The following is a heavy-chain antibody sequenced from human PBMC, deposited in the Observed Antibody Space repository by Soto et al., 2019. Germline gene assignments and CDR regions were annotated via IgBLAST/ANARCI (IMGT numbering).Heavy chain of an antibody. CDR2: MNPNSGNT. D-gene: IGHD1-1*01. CDR3: AREMTGTTSMDV. J-gene: IGHJ6*02. Sequence: QVQLVQSGAEVKKPVASVKVSCKASGYTFTSYDIHWVRQATGQGLEWMGWMNPNSGNTGYAQKLRGRVTMTLNTSISTAYMELSSMRSEGTAVYYFAREMTGTTSMDVWGQGTKVTVSS. V-gene: IGHV1-8*01. CDR1: GYTFTSYD.